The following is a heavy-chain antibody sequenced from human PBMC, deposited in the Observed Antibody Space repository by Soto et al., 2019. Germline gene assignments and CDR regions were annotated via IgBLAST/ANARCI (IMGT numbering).Heavy chain of an antibody. CDR3: ARVGTTVTTCWYFDL. J-gene: IGHJ2*01. Sequence: ASVKVSCKASGYGFANYVIYWVRQAPGQRLEWMGWINAGNGNTKYSQKFQGRVTITRDTSATTAYMELSSLRSEDTAVYYCARVGTTVTTCWYFDLWGRGTLVTVSS. D-gene: IGHD4-17*01. CDR2: INAGNGNT. V-gene: IGHV1-3*01. CDR1: GYGFANYV.